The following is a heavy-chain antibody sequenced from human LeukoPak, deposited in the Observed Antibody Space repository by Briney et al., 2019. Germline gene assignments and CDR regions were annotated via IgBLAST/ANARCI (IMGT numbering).Heavy chain of an antibody. D-gene: IGHD5-18*01. Sequence: SETLSLTCTVSNGSISSFYWTWIRQPPGKGLEWIGYIYYTGTTDYNPSLKSRVTISVDTSKNQFSLKLSAVTAADTAVYYCARGYGRYFDYWGQGTLVTVSS. CDR2: IYYTGTT. J-gene: IGHJ4*02. CDR1: NGSISSFY. CDR3: ARGYGRYFDY. V-gene: IGHV4-59*01.